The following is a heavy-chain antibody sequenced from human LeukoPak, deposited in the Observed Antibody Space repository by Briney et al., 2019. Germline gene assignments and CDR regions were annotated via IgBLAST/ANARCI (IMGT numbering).Heavy chain of an antibody. J-gene: IGHJ4*02. CDR2: ISRSGNTI. Sequence: GGSLGLSCAASGFTFNDYYMCWIRQAPGKGLEWVSYISRSGNTIYYADSVKGRFTISRDNAKNSLYLQMNSLRAEDTAVYYCARGGYQLLTFFDYWGQGTLVTVSS. CDR3: ARGGYQLLTFFDY. V-gene: IGHV3-11*04. D-gene: IGHD2-2*01. CDR1: GFTFNDYY.